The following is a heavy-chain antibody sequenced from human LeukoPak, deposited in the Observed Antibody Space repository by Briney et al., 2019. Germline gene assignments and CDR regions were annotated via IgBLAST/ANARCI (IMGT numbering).Heavy chain of an antibody. Sequence: GGSLRLSCAASGFTFSGSAMHWVRQASGKGLEWVGRIRSKANSYATAYAASVKGGFTISRDDSKNTAYLQMNSLRAEDTAVYYCARAYYYGSGSYYAPFDYWGQGTLVTVSS. V-gene: IGHV3-73*01. CDR1: GFTFSGSA. D-gene: IGHD3-10*01. CDR2: IRSKANSYAT. J-gene: IGHJ4*02. CDR3: ARAYYYGSGSYYAPFDY.